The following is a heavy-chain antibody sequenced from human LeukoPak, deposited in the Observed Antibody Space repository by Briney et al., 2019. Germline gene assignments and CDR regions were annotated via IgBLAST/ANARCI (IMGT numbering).Heavy chain of an antibody. Sequence: ASVKVSCKASGYTFTGYYMHWVRQAPGQGLEWMGRINPNSGGTNYAQKFQGRVTMTRDTSISTAYMELSRLRSDDTAVYYCARGQRFLEWLVNWFDPWGQGTLVTVSS. CDR3: ARGQRFLEWLVNWFDP. CDR2: INPNSGGT. J-gene: IGHJ5*02. D-gene: IGHD3-3*01. V-gene: IGHV1-2*06. CDR1: GYTFTGYY.